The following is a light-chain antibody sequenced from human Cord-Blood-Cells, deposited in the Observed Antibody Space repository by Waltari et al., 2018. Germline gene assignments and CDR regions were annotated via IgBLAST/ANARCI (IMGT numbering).Light chain of an antibody. CDR2: GAS. V-gene: IGKV3-15*01. CDR3: QQYNNWPRT. Sequence: EIVMPQSPATLSVSPGERATLSCRARQSVSSNLAWYQQKPGQAPRLLIYGASTRDTGIPARFSGSGSGTEFTLTISSLQSEDFAVYYCQQYNNWPRTFGQGTKVEIK. CDR1: QSVSSN. J-gene: IGKJ1*01.